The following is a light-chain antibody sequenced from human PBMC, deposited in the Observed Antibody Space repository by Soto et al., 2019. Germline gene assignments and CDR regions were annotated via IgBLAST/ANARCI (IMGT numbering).Light chain of an antibody. Sequence: DIVMTQSPLSLPVTPGEPAPISCRSSQSLLHSNGYNYLDWYLQKPGQSPQLLIYLGSNRASGVPDRFSGSGSGTDFTLKISRVEAEDVGVYYCMQGTHWPRTFGQGTKVDIK. J-gene: IGKJ1*01. CDR1: QSLLHSNGYNY. CDR3: MQGTHWPRT. CDR2: LGS. V-gene: IGKV2-28*01.